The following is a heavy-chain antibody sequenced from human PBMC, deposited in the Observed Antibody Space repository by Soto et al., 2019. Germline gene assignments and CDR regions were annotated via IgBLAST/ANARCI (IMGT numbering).Heavy chain of an antibody. V-gene: IGHV4-4*07. CDR2: IFSSGST. Sequence: LALTCTVSGGSINTFYWSWVRQPAGKGLEWIGRIFSSGSTSFNPSLESRVAMSVDTSKNHFSLNLSSVTAADMAVYYCAREGSYSAYNFAHGIQLWSFDFWGQGALVTVSS. D-gene: IGHD5-12*01. CDR1: GGSINTFY. J-gene: IGHJ4*02. CDR3: AREGSYSAYNFAHGIQLWSFDF.